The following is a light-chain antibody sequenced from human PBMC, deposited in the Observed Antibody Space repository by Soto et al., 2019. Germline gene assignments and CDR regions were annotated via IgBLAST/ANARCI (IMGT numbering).Light chain of an antibody. V-gene: IGLV1-44*01. J-gene: IGLJ1*01. CDR3: AAWDDNLNGLV. Sequence: QSILTQPPSASGAPGQTVTVSCSGSTSNVGGNTVHCYQHVPGAAPKLLIYANNQRPSGVPDRFSGSKSGTSASLAISGLQSEDEAEYSCAAWDDNLNGLVFGSGTKVTVL. CDR2: ANN. CDR1: TSNVGGNT.